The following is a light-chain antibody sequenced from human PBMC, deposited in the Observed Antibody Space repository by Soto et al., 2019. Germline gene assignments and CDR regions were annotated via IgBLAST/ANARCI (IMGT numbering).Light chain of an antibody. J-gene: IGLJ3*02. Sequence: QSVLTQPASVSGSPGQSITISCTGTSSDIGAYNYVGWYQQHPGQAPKLMTYDVNNRPSGVSDRFSASKSGNTASLPIAWLQAEDEADYFCSSYTSSNTVVFGGGTQLTVL. CDR2: DVN. V-gene: IGLV2-14*03. CDR3: SSYTSSNTVV. CDR1: SSDIGAYNY.